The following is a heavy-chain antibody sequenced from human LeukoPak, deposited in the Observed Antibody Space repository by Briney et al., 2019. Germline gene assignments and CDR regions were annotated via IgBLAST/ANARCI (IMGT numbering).Heavy chain of an antibody. Sequence: PGGSLRLSCTATGFTFSNYWMSWVRQTPEKGLEWVANIKQDGSETVYVDSVKGRFTISRDNAQSSLYLQMNSLRADDTAVYYCAREYSSSWPFYYWGQGTLVTVSS. V-gene: IGHV3-7*01. CDR3: AREYSSSWPFYY. J-gene: IGHJ4*02. CDR2: IKQDGSET. D-gene: IGHD6-13*01. CDR1: GFTFSNYW.